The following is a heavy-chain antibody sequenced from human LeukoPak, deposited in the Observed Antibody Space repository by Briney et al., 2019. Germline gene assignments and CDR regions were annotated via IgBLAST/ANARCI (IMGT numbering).Heavy chain of an antibody. V-gene: IGHV3-9*01. Sequence: GGSLRLSCAASGFTFDDYAMHWVRQAPGKGLEWVSGISWNSGSIGYADSVKGRFTISRDNAKNSLYLQMNSLRAEDTALYYCAKVRSYSSSWYYFDYWGRGTLVTVSS. CDR3: AKVRSYSSSWYYFDY. J-gene: IGHJ4*02. CDR2: ISWNSGSI. D-gene: IGHD6-13*01. CDR1: GFTFDDYA.